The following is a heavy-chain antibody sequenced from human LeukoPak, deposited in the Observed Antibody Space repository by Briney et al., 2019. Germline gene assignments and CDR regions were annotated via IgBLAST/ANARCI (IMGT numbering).Heavy chain of an antibody. CDR3: AKGPPYSSAQYIDY. J-gene: IGHJ4*02. V-gene: IGHV3-30*18. CDR1: GFSFSNYG. CDR2: ISYDGSNK. Sequence: PGRSLRLSCAASGFSFSNYGMDWVRQAPGKGLEGVAVISYDGSNKYYADSVKGRFTISRDNSKNTLYLQMNSLRAEDTAVYYCAKGPPYSSAQYIDYWGQGTLVTVSS. D-gene: IGHD6-25*01.